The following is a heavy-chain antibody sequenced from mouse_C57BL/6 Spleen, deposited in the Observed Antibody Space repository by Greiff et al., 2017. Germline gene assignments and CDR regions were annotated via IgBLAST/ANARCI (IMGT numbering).Heavy chain of an antibody. V-gene: IGHV1-69*01. CDR2: IDPSDSYT. Sequence: QVHVKQPGAELVMPGASVKLSCKASGYTFTSYWMHWVKQRPGQGLEWIGEIDPSDSYTNYNQKFKGKSTLTVDKSSSTADMQRSSLTSEDSAVYYCARRLGTGYWYFDVWGTGTTVTVSS. J-gene: IGHJ1*03. D-gene: IGHD4-1*01. CDR3: ARRLGTGYWYFDV. CDR1: GYTFTSYW.